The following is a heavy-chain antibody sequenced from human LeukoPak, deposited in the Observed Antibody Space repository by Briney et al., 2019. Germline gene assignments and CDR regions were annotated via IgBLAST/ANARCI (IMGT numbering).Heavy chain of an antibody. V-gene: IGHV3-30*02. CDR1: EFTFSSYG. Sequence: GGSLRLSCAASEFTFSSYGMHWVRQAPGKGLEWVAFIRYDGSNKYYADSVKGRFTISRDNSKNTLYLQMNSLRVEDTAVYYCVKDQREAYRSGWSRDFDYWGQGTLVTVSS. J-gene: IGHJ4*02. CDR2: IRYDGSNK. CDR3: VKDQREAYRSGWSRDFDY. D-gene: IGHD6-19*01.